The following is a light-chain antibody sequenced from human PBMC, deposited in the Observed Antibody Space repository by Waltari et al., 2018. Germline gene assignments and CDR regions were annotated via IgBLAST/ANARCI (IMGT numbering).Light chain of an antibody. Sequence: SFELTQPPSVSVSPGQTATITCSGDALPSQYVYWYHQKPGQAPVLLIYEDDKRPSGIPERFSCSTSGTTVTLTITGVQAEDEADYYCQSVDITSTWVFGGGTQLTVL. CDR1: ALPSQY. CDR2: EDD. J-gene: IGLJ3*02. CDR3: QSVDITSTWV. V-gene: IGLV3-25*03.